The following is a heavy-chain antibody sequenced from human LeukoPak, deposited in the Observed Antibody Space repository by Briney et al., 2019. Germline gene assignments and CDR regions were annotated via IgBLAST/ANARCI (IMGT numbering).Heavy chain of an antibody. Sequence: PSETLSLTCAVYGGPFSGYYWSWIRQPPGKGLEWIGEINHSGSTNYNPSLKSRVTISVDTSKNQFSLKLSSVTAADTAVYYCASGYYFDYWGQGTLVTVSS. V-gene: IGHV4-34*01. CDR2: INHSGST. CDR1: GGPFSGYY. CDR3: ASGYYFDY. J-gene: IGHJ4*02.